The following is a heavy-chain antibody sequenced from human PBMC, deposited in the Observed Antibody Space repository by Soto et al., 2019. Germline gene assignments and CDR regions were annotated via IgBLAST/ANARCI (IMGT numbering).Heavy chain of an antibody. D-gene: IGHD6-13*01. Sequence: EVQLVESGGGLVQPGRSLRLSCAASGFTFDDYAMHWVRQAPGKGLEWVSGISWNSGSIGYADSVKGRFTISRDNAKNSLYLQMNSLRAEDTALYYCAKGGISAAGTGYYYMDVWGKGTTVTVS. CDR3: AKGGISAAGTGYYYMDV. J-gene: IGHJ6*03. V-gene: IGHV3-9*01. CDR1: GFTFDDYA. CDR2: ISWNSGSI.